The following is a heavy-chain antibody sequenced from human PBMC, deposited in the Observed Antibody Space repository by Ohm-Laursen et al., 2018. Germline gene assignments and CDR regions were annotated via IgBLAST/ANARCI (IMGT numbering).Heavy chain of an antibody. Sequence: TLSLTCAVSGGSISSYYWSWIRQPPGKGLEWIGYISYSGSSNYNPSLKSRVTISVDTSKNQFSLKLSSVTAADTAVYYCARGGLYFDYWGQGTLVTVSS. J-gene: IGHJ4*02. V-gene: IGHV4-59*01. D-gene: IGHD3-16*01. CDR1: GGSISSYY. CDR2: ISYSGSS. CDR3: ARGGLYFDY.